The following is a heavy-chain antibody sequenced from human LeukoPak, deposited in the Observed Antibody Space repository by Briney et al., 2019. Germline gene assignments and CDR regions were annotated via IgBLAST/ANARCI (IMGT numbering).Heavy chain of an antibody. CDR2: IYYSGST. V-gene: IGHV4-59*08. Sequence: SETLSLTCTVSGGSISSYHWSWIRQPPGKGLEWIGYIYYSGSTNYNPSLKSRVTISVDTSKNQFSLKLSSVTAADTAVYYCARQGGYDILTGYYYYGMDVWGQGTTVTVSS. J-gene: IGHJ6*02. CDR1: GGSISSYH. CDR3: ARQGGYDILTGYYYYGMDV. D-gene: IGHD3-9*01.